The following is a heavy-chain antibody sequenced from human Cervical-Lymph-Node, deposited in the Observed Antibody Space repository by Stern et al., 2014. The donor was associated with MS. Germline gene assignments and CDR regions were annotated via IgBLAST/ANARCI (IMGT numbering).Heavy chain of an antibody. CDR3: ARARVGDYARSPHLDS. D-gene: IGHD4-17*01. Sequence: VQLLESGGGLVKPGESLRLSCDASGFTFSHYSINWVRPAPGKGLEWISSISNNSTHTCCADYVEGRFTIASDSAKDSVSLHMVSLRAEDTAVYYCARARVGDYARSPHLDSWGQGTLVTVSS. CDR1: GFTFSHYS. V-gene: IGHV3-21*01. CDR2: ISNNSTHT. J-gene: IGHJ4*02.